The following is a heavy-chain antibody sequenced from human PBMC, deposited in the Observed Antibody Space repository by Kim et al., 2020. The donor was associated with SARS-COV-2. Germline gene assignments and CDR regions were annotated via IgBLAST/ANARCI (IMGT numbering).Heavy chain of an antibody. J-gene: IGHJ4*02. D-gene: IGHD4-17*01. CDR1: GFTVSSNY. V-gene: IGHV3-53*01. Sequence: GGSLRLSCAASGFTVSSNYMSWVRQAPGKGLEWVSVIYSGGSTYYADSVKCRFTISRDNSKNTLYLQMNSLRAEDTAVYYCARVHPDYGEYFFDYWGQGTLVTVSS. CDR3: ARVHPDYGEYFFDY. CDR2: IYSGGST.